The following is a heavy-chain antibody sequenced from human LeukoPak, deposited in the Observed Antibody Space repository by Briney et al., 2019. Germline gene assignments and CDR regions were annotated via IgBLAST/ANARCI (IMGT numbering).Heavy chain of an antibody. CDR3: AVASRGYSYY. D-gene: IGHD5-18*01. Sequence: GASVKVSCKASGYTFTSYYMHWVRQAPGQGLEWMGIINPSGGSTSYAQKFQGRATMTRDTSTSTAYMELRSLRSDDTAVYYCAVASRGYSYYWGQGTLVTVSS. V-gene: IGHV1-46*01. CDR1: GYTFTSYY. CDR2: INPSGGST. J-gene: IGHJ4*02.